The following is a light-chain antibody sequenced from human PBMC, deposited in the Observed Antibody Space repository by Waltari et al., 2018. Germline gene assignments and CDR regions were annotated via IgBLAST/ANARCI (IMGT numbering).Light chain of an antibody. CDR3: QTCGTGIQV. V-gene: IGLV4-69*01. J-gene: IGLJ3*02. CDR2: VNSDGSH. Sequence: LVLTQSPSASASLGASVKLTCSLPGEYSAYAIAWHQQQPLKGPRYLMTVNSDGSHKKRDGISERLSGSSSDVDRYLIISRLQSDDEADYFCQTCGTGIQVFGSGTKLTVL. CDR1: GEYSAYA.